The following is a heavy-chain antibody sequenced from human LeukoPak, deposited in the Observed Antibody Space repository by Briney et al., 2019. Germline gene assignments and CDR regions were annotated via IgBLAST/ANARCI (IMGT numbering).Heavy chain of an antibody. CDR1: GGTFSSYA. Sequence: ASVKVSCKASGGTFSSYAISWVRQAPGQGLEWMGGIIPIFGTANYAQKFQGRVTITTDESTSTAYMELSSLRSEDTAVYYCATAMAPVGDSTSTMGYYYYYYMDVWGKGTTVTVSS. CDR2: IIPIFGTA. J-gene: IGHJ6*03. D-gene: IGHD5-18*01. V-gene: IGHV1-69*05. CDR3: ATAMAPVGDSTSTMGYYYYYYMDV.